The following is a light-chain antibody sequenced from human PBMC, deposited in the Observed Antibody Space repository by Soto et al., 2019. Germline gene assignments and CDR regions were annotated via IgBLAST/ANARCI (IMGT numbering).Light chain of an antibody. CDR1: QSISTN. V-gene: IGKV3-15*01. Sequence: EIVMTQSPATVSVSPGERATLSCRASQSISTNVAWYQQKPGQALRLLIYDASTRATGVSSRFRGGGSGTEFTLTISSLQSEDVAIYYCQQYNDWPPLTFGGGTKVEI. CDR3: QQYNDWPPLT. J-gene: IGKJ4*01. CDR2: DAS.